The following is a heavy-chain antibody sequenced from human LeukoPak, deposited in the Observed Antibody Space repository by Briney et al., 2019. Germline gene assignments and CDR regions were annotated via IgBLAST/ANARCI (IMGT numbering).Heavy chain of an antibody. CDR3: GGVVPAASGYYYYYYMDV. J-gene: IGHJ6*03. CDR2: INHSGST. Sequence: SETLSLTCAVYGGSFSGYYWSWIRQPPGKGLEWIGEINHSGSTNYNPSLKSRVTISVDTSKNQFSLKLSSVTAADTAVYYCGGVVPAASGYYYYYYMDVWGKGTTVTVSS. D-gene: IGHD2-2*01. V-gene: IGHV4-34*01. CDR1: GGSFSGYY.